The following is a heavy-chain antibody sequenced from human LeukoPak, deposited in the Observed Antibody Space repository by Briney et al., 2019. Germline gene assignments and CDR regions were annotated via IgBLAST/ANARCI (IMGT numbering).Heavy chain of an antibody. CDR1: GFTFSSYE. V-gene: IGHV3-48*03. D-gene: IGHD3-10*02. CDR3: AELGITMIGGV. CDR2: ISSSGSTI. Sequence: GGSLRLSCAASGFTFSSYEMNWVPQAPGKGLEWVSYISSSGSTIYYADSVKGRFTISRDNAKNSLYLQMNSRRAEDTAVYYCAELGITMIGGVWGKGTTVTISS. J-gene: IGHJ6*04.